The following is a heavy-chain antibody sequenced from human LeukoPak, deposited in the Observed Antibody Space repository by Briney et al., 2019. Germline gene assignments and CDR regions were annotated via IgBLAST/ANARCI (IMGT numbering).Heavy chain of an antibody. CDR3: ARWYCSSTNCHSYYYGMDV. D-gene: IGHD2-2*01. V-gene: IGHV3-48*03. CDR1: GFTFSSYE. Sequence: EGSLRLSCAASGFTFSSYEMNWVRQAPGKGLEWVSFISNNGDTITYVDSVKGRFTISRDNAKNSLYLQMNSLRAEDTAVYYCARWYCSSTNCHSYYYGMDVWGQGTTVTVSS. CDR2: ISNNGDTI. J-gene: IGHJ6*02.